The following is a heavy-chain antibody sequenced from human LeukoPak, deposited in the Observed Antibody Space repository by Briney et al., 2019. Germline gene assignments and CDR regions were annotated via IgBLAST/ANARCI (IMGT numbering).Heavy chain of an antibody. CDR2: IYYTGST. CDR3: ARRPGPITIFGVVTDAGWFDP. Sequence: PSETLSLTCTVSGGSISSYYWSWIRQPAGKGLEWIGYIYYTGSTNYNPSLKSRVTISVDTSKNQFSLKLSSVTAADTAVYYCARRPGPITIFGVVTDAGWFDPWGQGTLVTVSS. J-gene: IGHJ5*02. D-gene: IGHD3-3*01. CDR1: GGSISSYY. V-gene: IGHV4-59*01.